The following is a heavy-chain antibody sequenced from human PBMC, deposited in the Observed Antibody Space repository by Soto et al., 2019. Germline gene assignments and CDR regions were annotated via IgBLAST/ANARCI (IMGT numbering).Heavy chain of an antibody. J-gene: IGHJ4*02. Sequence: QVQLVESGGGVVQPGRSLRLSCAASGFTFSAYGIHWVRQAPGKGLEWVAAISSDGRNKYYGDSVKGRFTISRDNSKNTHYLQMNSLRTEDTAVYYCAKPGYSYSYFDYWCQGTLVTVSS. D-gene: IGHD5-18*01. CDR3: AKPGYSYSYFDY. V-gene: IGHV3-30*18. CDR2: ISSDGRNK. CDR1: GFTFSAYG.